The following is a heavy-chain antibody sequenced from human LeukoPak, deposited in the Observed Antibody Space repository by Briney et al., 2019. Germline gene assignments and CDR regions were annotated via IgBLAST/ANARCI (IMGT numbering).Heavy chain of an antibody. CDR1: GYTLTELS. CDR3: ATGTAMVRGVLDAFDI. Sequence: ASVKVSCKVSGYTLTELSMHWVRQAPGKGLEWMGDFDPEDGETIYAQKFQGRVTMTEDTSTDTAYIELSSLRSEDTAVYYCATGTAMVRGVLDAFDIWGQGTMVTVSS. D-gene: IGHD3-10*01. V-gene: IGHV1-24*01. CDR2: FDPEDGET. J-gene: IGHJ3*02.